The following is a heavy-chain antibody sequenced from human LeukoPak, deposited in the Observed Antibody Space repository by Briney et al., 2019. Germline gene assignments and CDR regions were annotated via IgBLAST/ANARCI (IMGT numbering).Heavy chain of an antibody. J-gene: IGHJ4*02. CDR3: ARAGYGDYVVVHFDY. D-gene: IGHD4-17*01. V-gene: IGHV1-69*04. CDR1: GGTFSSYA. CDR2: IIPILGIA. Sequence: ASVKVSCKASGGTFSSYAISWVRQAPGQGLEWMGRIIPILGIANYAQKFQGRVTITADKSTSTAYMELSSLRSEDTAVYYCARAGYGDYVVVHFDYWGQGTLVTVSS.